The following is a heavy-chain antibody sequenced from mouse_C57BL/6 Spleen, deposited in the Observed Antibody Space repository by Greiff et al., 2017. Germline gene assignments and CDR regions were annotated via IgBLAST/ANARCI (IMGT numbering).Heavy chain of an antibody. CDR3: ARRYYDCDGAWFAY. V-gene: IGHV1-9*01. Sequence: VQLQQSGAELMKPGASVKLSCKATGYTFTGYWIEWVKQRPGHGLEWIGEILPGSGSTNYNEKFKGKATFTADTSSNTAYMQLSSLTTGDSAIDYCARRYYDCDGAWFAYWGQGTLVTVSA. J-gene: IGHJ3*01. CDR2: ILPGSGST. D-gene: IGHD2-4*01. CDR1: GYTFTGYW.